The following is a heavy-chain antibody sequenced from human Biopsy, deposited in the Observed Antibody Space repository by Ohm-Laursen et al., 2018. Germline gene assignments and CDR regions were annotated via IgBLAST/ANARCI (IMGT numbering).Heavy chain of an antibody. V-gene: IGHV4-61*01. J-gene: IGHJ5*02. CDR2: VYNGGIT. D-gene: IGHD3-3*01. Sequence: SETLSLTCHVSGGSVSSNIAYWAWIRQPPGKGLEWIGHVYNGGITNYNPSLKSRVTISKDTSKNQFSLQVNSVTAADTAVYYCARTPRDSFWSGSYKRGLWFDPWGQGTLVIVSS. CDR3: ARTPRDSFWSGSYKRGLWFDP. CDR1: GGSVSSNIAY.